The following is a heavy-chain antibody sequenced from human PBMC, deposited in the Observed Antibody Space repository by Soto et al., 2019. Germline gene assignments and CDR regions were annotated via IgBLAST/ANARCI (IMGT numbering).Heavy chain of an antibody. V-gene: IGHV3-23*01. CDR1: GFTFSIYA. CDR2: ISTSGDKT. Sequence: PGGSLRLSCAASGFTFSIYAISWVRQAPGKGLEWLSAISTSGDKTYYADSVEGRFTISRDNSKNTLYLQMNSLRVDDTAVYYCEKNIYDEVVVTYGMDLWGQGTTVTVSS. D-gene: IGHD3-22*01. J-gene: IGHJ6*02. CDR3: EKNIYDEVVVTYGMDL.